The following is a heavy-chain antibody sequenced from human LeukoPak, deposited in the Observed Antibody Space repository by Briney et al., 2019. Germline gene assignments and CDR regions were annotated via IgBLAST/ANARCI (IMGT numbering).Heavy chain of an antibody. Sequence: SQTLSLTCASSGDSVSSNRAAWHWIRRSPSRGLEWLGRTYYRSKWYNDYAVSVKGRITINPDTSKNQFSLHLNSVTPEDTAVYYCARRRRYCSSTSCYFDYWGQGTLVTVSS. CDR2: TYYRSKWYN. J-gene: IGHJ4*02. CDR1: GDSVSSNRAA. D-gene: IGHD2-2*01. CDR3: ARRRRYCSSTSCYFDY. V-gene: IGHV6-1*01.